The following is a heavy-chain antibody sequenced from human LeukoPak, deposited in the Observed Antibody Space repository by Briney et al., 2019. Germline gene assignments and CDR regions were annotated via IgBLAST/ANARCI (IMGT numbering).Heavy chain of an antibody. J-gene: IGHJ3*02. CDR2: ISYDGSNK. CDR1: GFTFSSYA. D-gene: IGHD3-22*01. CDR3: ARDPGYYDSSGIGGAFDI. Sequence: VRSLRLSCAASGFTFSSYAMHWVRQAPGKGLEWVAVISYDGSNKYYADSVKGRFTISRDNSKNTLYLRMNSLRAEDTAVYYCARDPGYYDSSGIGGAFDIWGQGTMVTVSS. V-gene: IGHV3-30-3*01.